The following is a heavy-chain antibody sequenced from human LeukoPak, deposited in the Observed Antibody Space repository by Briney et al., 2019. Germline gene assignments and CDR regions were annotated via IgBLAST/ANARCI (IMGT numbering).Heavy chain of an antibody. Sequence: SETLSLTCSVSGGSISSYYWGWIRQPPGKGLEWIGSIYYSGSTCYNPSLKSRVTISVDTSKNQFSLKLSSVTAADTAVYYCAKDHDFKDYYMDVWGKGTTVTVSS. V-gene: IGHV4-39*02. J-gene: IGHJ6*03. D-gene: IGHD3-3*01. CDR1: GGSISSYY. CDR3: AKDHDFKDYYMDV. CDR2: IYYSGST.